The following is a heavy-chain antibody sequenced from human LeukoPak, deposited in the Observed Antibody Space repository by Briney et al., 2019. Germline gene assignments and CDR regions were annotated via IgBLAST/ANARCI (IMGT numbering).Heavy chain of an antibody. CDR3: ARARYSSSPHYFDY. V-gene: IGHV3-33*01. D-gene: IGHD6-13*01. CDR2: IWYDGSNK. J-gene: IGHJ4*02. Sequence: PGGSLRLSCAASGFTFSSYGMHWVRQAPGKGLEWVAVIWYDGSNKYYADSVKGRFTISRDNSKNTLYLQMNSLRAEDTAVYYCARARYSSSPHYFDYWGQGTLVTVSS. CDR1: GFTFSSYG.